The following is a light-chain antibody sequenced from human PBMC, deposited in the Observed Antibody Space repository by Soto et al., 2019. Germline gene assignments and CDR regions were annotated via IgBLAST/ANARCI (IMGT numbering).Light chain of an antibody. J-gene: IGKJ3*01. CDR1: QSVSSSY. Sequence: ETVLTQSPGTLSLSPGERATLSCRASQSVSSSYLAWYQQKPGQAPRLVIYGASSRATGIPDRFSGSGSGTDFTLTISRLEPEASAVYYCQQYGSSLFTFGPGTKVDIK. CDR3: QQYGSSLFT. V-gene: IGKV3-20*01. CDR2: GAS.